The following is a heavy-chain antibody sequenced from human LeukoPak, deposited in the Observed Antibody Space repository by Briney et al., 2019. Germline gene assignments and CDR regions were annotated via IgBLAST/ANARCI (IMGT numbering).Heavy chain of an antibody. Sequence: ASVKVSCKASEYTFTGYYMHWVRQAPGQGLEWMGWINPNSGGTNYAQKFQGRVTMTRDTSISTAYMELSRLRSDDTAVYYCAGSRGVRGVIPFDYWGQGTPVTVSS. V-gene: IGHV1-2*02. CDR1: EYTFTGYY. CDR3: AGSRGVRGVIPFDY. J-gene: IGHJ4*02. D-gene: IGHD3-10*01. CDR2: INPNSGGT.